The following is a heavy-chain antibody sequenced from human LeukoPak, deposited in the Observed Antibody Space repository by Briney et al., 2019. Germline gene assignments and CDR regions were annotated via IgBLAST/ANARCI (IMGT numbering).Heavy chain of an antibody. J-gene: IGHJ6*03. V-gene: IGHV4-4*02. D-gene: IGHD2-21*01. CDR1: GGSISSSNW. Sequence: PSGTLSLTCAVSGGSISSSNWWSWVRQPPGKGLEWIGEIYHSGSTNYNPSLKSRVTISVDKSKNQFSLKLSSVTAADTAVYYCARDLDVMGYYYYYYMDVWGKGTTVTVSS. CDR3: ARDLDVMGYYYYYYMDV. CDR2: IYHSGST.